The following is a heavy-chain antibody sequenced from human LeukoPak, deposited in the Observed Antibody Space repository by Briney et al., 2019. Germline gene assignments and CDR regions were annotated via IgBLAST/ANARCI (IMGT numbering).Heavy chain of an antibody. V-gene: IGHV4-59*08. Sequence: SETLSLTCSVSGDSIGSFYWSWLRQPPGKGLEWIGHISYSGDSKYTPSLKSRVTLSVDTSKNQFSLRLSSVTAADTAVYYCARFQSSSSWDYYYGLDVWGQGTTVTVSS. CDR2: ISYSGDS. J-gene: IGHJ6*02. D-gene: IGHD2-2*01. CDR3: ARFQSSSSWDYYYGLDV. CDR1: GDSIGSFY.